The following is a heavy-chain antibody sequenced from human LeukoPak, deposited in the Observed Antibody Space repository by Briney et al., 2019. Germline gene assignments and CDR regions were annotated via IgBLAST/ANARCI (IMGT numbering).Heavy chain of an antibody. CDR3: ARFSQYYDSPTHYLDY. V-gene: IGHV4-30-4*08. D-gene: IGHD2/OR15-2a*01. CDR2: IYYSGST. Sequence: SETLSLTCTVSGGSIRSGDYSWNWIRQHPGKGLEWIGYIYYSGSTYYNPSLKTRLTISVDTSKNQFSLRLDSVTAADTAVYYCARFSQYYDSPTHYLDYWGQGILVTVSS. CDR1: GGSIRSGDYS. J-gene: IGHJ4*02.